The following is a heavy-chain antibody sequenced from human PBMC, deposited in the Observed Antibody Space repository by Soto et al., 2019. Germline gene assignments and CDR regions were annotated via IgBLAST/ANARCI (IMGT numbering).Heavy chain of an antibody. CDR3: ARADDYSNYVPGMDV. J-gene: IGHJ6*02. Sequence: PVKVSCKASGFTFTNSAIQWVRQARGQRLEWIGWIVVGSGNTNYAQKFQERVTMTRDTSTSTAYMELSSLRSDDTAVYYCARADDYSNYVPGMDVWGQGTTVTVSS. D-gene: IGHD4-4*01. CDR1: GFTFTNSA. CDR2: IVVGSGNT. V-gene: IGHV1-58*02.